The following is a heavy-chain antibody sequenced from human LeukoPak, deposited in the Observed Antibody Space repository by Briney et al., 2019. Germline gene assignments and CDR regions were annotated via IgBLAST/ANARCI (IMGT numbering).Heavy chain of an antibody. D-gene: IGHD3-22*01. V-gene: IGHV3-20*04. CDR3: ARESNYYDSSGYVNYFDY. CDR1: GFTFDDYG. Sequence: GGSLRLSCAASGFTFDDYGMRWVRQAPGKGLERVSGINWNGGSTGYADSVKGRFTISRDNAKNSLYLQMNSLRAEDTALYYCARESNYYDSSGYVNYFDYWGQGTLVTVSS. CDR2: INWNGGST. J-gene: IGHJ4*02.